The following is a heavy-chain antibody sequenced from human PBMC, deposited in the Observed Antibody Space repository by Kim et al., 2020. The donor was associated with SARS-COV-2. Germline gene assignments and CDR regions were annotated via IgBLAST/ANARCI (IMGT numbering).Heavy chain of an antibody. Sequence: GGSLRLSCATSGFTFSSYSISWVRQAPGKGLEWVSYISHTGDTQYYAESVKGRFTISRDNAEKSLYLHMNSLRDEDTAGYYCARDTGYCSDGSCYRYF. V-gene: IGHV3-48*02. D-gene: IGHD2-15*01. J-gene: IGHJ2*01. CDR1: GFTFSSYS. CDR2: ISHTGDTQ. CDR3: ARDTGYCSDGSCYRYF.